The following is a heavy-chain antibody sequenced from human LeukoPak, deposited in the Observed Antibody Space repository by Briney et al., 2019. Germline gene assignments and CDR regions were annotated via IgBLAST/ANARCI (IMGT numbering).Heavy chain of an antibody. Sequence: SVRVSCTASGGTFSSYAISWVRQAPGQGLEWMGGIIPIFGTANYAQKFQGRVTITTDESTSTAYMELSSLRSEDTAVYYCASRGGYYDSSGVVPPSNWFDPWGQGTLVTVSS. V-gene: IGHV1-69*05. J-gene: IGHJ5*02. CDR2: IIPIFGTA. CDR3: ASRGGYYDSSGVVPPSNWFDP. CDR1: GGTFSSYA. D-gene: IGHD3-22*01.